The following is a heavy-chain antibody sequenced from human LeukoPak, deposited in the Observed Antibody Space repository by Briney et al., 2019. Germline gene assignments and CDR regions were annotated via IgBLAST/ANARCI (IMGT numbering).Heavy chain of an antibody. CDR2: IIPILGIA. V-gene: IGHV1-69*04. CDR1: GGTFSSYA. D-gene: IGHD5-24*01. CDR3: AREIGGRDGYNYALQH. J-gene: IGHJ1*01. Sequence: GASVKVSCKASGGTFSSYAISWVRQAPGQGLEWMGRIIPILGIANYAQKLQGRVTITADQSTSTAYMELSSLRSEDTAVYYCAREIGGRDGYNYALQHWGQGTLVTVSS.